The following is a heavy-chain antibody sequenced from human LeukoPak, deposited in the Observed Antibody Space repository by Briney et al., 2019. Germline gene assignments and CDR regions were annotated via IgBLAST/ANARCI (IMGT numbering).Heavy chain of an antibody. J-gene: IGHJ4*02. CDR1: GFTVSSNY. Sequence: PGGSLRLSCAASGFTVSSNYMSWVRQAPGKGLVWVSRINSDGSSTYSADSVKGRFTISRDNAKNTLYLQMNSLRAEDTAVYYCARESQTVHFDYWGQGTLVTVSS. D-gene: IGHD4-17*01. CDR2: INSDGSST. V-gene: IGHV3-74*01. CDR3: ARESQTVHFDY.